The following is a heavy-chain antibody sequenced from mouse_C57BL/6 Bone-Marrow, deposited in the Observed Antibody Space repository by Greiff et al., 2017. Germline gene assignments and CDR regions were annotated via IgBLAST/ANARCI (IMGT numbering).Heavy chain of an antibody. CDR3: ARVPPYDYDGGDYYAMDY. CDR2: IRNKANGYTT. J-gene: IGHJ4*01. Sequence: EVQGVESGGGLVQPGGSLSLSCAASGFTFTDYYMSWVRQPPGKALEWLGFIRNKANGYTTEYSASVKGRVTISRDNSQSILYLQMNALRDEDSATYYGARVPPYDYDGGDYYAMDYWGQGTSVTVSS. D-gene: IGHD2-4*01. V-gene: IGHV7-3*01. CDR1: GFTFTDYY.